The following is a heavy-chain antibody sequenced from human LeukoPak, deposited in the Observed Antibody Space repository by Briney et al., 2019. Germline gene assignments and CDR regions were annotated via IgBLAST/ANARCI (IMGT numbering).Heavy chain of an antibody. CDR3: ARQTGSGLFILP. D-gene: IGHD3/OR15-3a*01. V-gene: IGHV4-61*02. Sequence: SETLSLTCTVSGGSISSGSYYWSWIRQPAGKGLEWIGRIYISGSTNHNPSLMSRVTISVDTSKNQFSLKLSSVTAADTAVYYCARQTGSGLFILPGGQGTLVTVSS. CDR1: GGSISSGSYY. CDR2: IYISGST. J-gene: IGHJ4*02.